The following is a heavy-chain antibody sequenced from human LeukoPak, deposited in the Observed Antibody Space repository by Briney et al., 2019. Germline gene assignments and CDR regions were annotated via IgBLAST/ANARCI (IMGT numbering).Heavy chain of an antibody. J-gene: IGHJ3*02. CDR2: IYYSGST. CDR1: GGSISSGDFY. Sequence: SQTLSLTCTVSGGSISSGDFYWSWIRQPPGKGLEWIGYIYYSGSTYYNPSLKSRVTISVDTSKNQFSLKLSSVTAADTAVYYSARDSGDYGDVNAFDIWGQGTMVPVSS. CDR3: ARDSGDYGDVNAFDI. D-gene: IGHD4-17*01. V-gene: IGHV4-30-4*01.